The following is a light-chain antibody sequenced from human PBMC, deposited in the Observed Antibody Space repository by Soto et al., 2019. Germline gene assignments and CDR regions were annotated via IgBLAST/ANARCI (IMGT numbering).Light chain of an antibody. J-gene: IGKJ1*01. V-gene: IGKV1-5*01. Sequence: DIQMTQSPSTLSASLGDRAIITCRASQSISSKLAWYQQKPGKAPRLLIYDASTRDSGVPARFSGSGSGTEFTLTISSLQPEDFATYYCQQCYSSPRTFGQGTKVDIK. CDR3: QQCYSSPRT. CDR1: QSISSK. CDR2: DAS.